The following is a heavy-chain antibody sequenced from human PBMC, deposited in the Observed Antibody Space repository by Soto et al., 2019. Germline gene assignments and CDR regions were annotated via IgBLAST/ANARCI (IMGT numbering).Heavy chain of an antibody. CDR2: ITPIFGTA. CDR3: ARDTYYYGSGSYFYGRNWFDP. J-gene: IGHJ5*02. V-gene: IGHV1-69*13. CDR1: GGTFSSYA. Sequence: SVKVSCKASGGTFSSYAISWVRQAPGQGLEWMGGITPIFGTANYAQKFQGRVTITADESTSTAYMELSSLRSEDTAVYYCARDTYYYGSGSYFYGRNWFDPWGQGTLVTVSS. D-gene: IGHD3-10*01.